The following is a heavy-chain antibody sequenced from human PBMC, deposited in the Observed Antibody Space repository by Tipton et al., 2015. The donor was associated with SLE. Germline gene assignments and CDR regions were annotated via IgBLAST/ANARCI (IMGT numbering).Heavy chain of an antibody. V-gene: IGHV4-31*03. CDR1: GDSISSGGYY. J-gene: IGHJ4*02. Sequence: TLSLTCTVSGDSISSGGYYWSWIRQHPGKGLEYIGYIHYRRNTYYNPSLRSRVTISVDTSKNHLSLILNSVTAADTAVYYCASVWGSSYGVIDNWGQGTLVTVS. D-gene: IGHD5-18*01. CDR3: ASVWGSSYGVIDN. CDR2: IHYRRNT.